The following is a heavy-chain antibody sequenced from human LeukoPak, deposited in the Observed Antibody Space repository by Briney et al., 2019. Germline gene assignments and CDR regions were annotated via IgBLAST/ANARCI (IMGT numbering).Heavy chain of an antibody. CDR1: GYTFTNYY. D-gene: IGHD6-6*01. V-gene: IGHV1-46*01. Sequence: ASVKVSCKASGYTFTNYYMHWVRQAPGQGLEWMGIINPSGGSASYAQKFQGRVTMTRDTSISTAYMELSRLRSDDTAVYYCARAGLEQLAFGYWGQGTLVTVSS. CDR2: INPSGGSA. J-gene: IGHJ4*02. CDR3: ARAGLEQLAFGY.